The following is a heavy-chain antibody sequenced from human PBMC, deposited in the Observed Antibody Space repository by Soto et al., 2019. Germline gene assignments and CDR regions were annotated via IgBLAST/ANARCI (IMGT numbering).Heavy chain of an antibody. V-gene: IGHV3-13*01. CDR1: GFTFSSYD. CDR3: ARGGSNSGSYYDYYYGMDD. J-gene: IGHJ6*02. D-gene: IGHD1-26*01. Sequence: GSLRLSCAASGFTFSSYDMHWVRQATGKGLEWVSAIGTAGDTYYPGSVKGRFTISRENAKNSLYLQMTRLRAGDPAVSYCARGGSNSGSYYDYYYGMDDWGQGTPVTVSS. CDR2: IGTAGDT.